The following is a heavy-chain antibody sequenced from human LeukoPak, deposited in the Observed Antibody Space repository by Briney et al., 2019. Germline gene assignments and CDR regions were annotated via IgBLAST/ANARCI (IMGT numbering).Heavy chain of an antibody. V-gene: IGHV1-69*13. CDR3: AKSTYYYDTFVNAFDF. CDR1: GGTFSSYA. CDR2: IIPIFGTA. Sequence: SVKVSCKASGGTFSSYAISWVRQAPGQGLEWMGGIIPIFGTANYAQKFQGRVTITADESTSTAYMELSSLRSEDTAVYYCAKSTYYYDTFVNAFDFWGQGTVVTVSS. D-gene: IGHD3-22*01. J-gene: IGHJ3*01.